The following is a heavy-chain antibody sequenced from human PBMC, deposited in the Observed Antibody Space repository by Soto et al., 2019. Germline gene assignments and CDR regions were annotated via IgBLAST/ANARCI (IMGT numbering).Heavy chain of an antibody. Sequence: QLQLQESGPGLVKPSETLSLTCTVSGDSISSSSYYWGWIRQPPGKGLEWIVSIYYDGSTYYNPSLKSRVTISVDTSKNHVSLKLSSVTAEDTAVYYCASMAVVLPAAKTLSWFDPWGQGTLVTVSS. CDR1: GDSISSSSYY. V-gene: IGHV4-39*01. J-gene: IGHJ5*02. CDR2: IYYDGST. D-gene: IGHD2-2*01. CDR3: ASMAVVLPAAKTLSWFDP.